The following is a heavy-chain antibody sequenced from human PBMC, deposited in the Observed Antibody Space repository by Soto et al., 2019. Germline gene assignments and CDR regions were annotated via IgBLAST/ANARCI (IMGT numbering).Heavy chain of an antibody. D-gene: IGHD6-13*01. V-gene: IGHV6-1*01. Sequence: SQTLSLTCAISGDSVSTNSAAWNWIRPSPSRGLEWLGRTYYRSKWYNDYAVSVTSRITINPDTSKNQFSLQLNSVAPEDTAVYYCARGQSGIAAVGYFDYWGHGTLVTVSS. J-gene: IGHJ4*01. CDR2: TYYRSKWYN. CDR1: GDSVSTNSAA. CDR3: ARGQSGIAAVGYFDY.